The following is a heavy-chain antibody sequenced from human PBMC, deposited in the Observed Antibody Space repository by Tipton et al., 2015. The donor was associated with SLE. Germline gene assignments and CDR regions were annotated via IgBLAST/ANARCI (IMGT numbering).Heavy chain of an antibody. CDR3: ASDRGPEGSGLYFDL. J-gene: IGHJ2*01. CDR1: GFTFSYYN. D-gene: IGHD3-10*01. V-gene: IGHV3-21*03. CDR2: ISSTGIYI. Sequence: GSLRLSCTASGFTFSYYNMNWVRQAPGEGLEWVSSISSTGIYIYNADSLKGRFTNSSDNATNTVYLQMKSLRAEDTAVYYCASDRGPEGSGLYFDLWGRGTLVTVAS.